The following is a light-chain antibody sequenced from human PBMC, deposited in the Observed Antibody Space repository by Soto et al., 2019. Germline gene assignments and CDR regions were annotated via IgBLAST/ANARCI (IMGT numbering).Light chain of an antibody. CDR2: DTS. Sequence: EIVLTQSPAILSLSPGERATLSCRASLSVTNYLAWYQQKPGQPPRLLIYDTSIRATGIPARFSGSGSGTDFTLTITSLEPEDFAVYYCQQRANWPPWTFGPGTRVEI. CDR3: QQRANWPPWT. J-gene: IGKJ1*01. CDR1: LSVTNY. V-gene: IGKV3-11*01.